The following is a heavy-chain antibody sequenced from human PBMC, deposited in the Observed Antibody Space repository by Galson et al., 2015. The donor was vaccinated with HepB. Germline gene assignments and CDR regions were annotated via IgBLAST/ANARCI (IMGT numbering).Heavy chain of an antibody. J-gene: IGHJ6*03. D-gene: IGHD2-15*01. CDR3: ALLGCSGDNCYSGSFFYYYMDV. Sequence: SVKVSCKGSGYMFTAYYMNWVRQAPGQGLEWMGRIKPNSGDTDYAQKFQGRVTMTRDTSISTAYMELSRLRSDDTAVYYCALLGCSGDNCYSGSFFYYYMDVWGKGTTVTVSS. V-gene: IGHV1-2*06. CDR1: GYMFTAYY. CDR2: IKPNSGDT.